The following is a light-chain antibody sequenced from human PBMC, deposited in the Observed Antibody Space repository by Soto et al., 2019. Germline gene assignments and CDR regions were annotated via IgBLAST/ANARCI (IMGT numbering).Light chain of an antibody. V-gene: IGLV2-11*01. J-gene: IGLJ2*01. CDR1: SSDVGGYNY. CDR3: CSYAGTYTPVV. Sequence: QSALTQPHSVSGSPGQSVTISCTGTSSDVGGYNYVSWYQQHPGKAPKLMIYDVSKWPSGVPDRFSGSKSGNTASLTISGLQAEDEADYYCCSYAGTYTPVVFGGGTKLTVL. CDR2: DVS.